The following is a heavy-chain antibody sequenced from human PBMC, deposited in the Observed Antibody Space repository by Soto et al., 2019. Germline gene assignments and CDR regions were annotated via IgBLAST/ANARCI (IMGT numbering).Heavy chain of an antibody. D-gene: IGHD2-2*01. Sequence: ASVKVSCRASGYTFTSYGISCVGQAPGQGLEGMGWISAYDGNTNYAQKLQGRVTMTTATTTSRAYMELRSLRSDATAVYYCAREYTVVVPAAYYYYYGMDVWRQGTTVTVSS. CDR3: AREYTVVVPAAYYYYYGMDV. V-gene: IGHV1-18*04. J-gene: IGHJ6*02. CDR1: GYTFTSYG. CDR2: ISAYDGNT.